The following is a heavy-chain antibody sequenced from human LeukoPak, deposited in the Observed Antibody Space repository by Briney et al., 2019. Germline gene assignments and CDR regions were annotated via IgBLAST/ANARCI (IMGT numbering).Heavy chain of an antibody. D-gene: IGHD2-21*02. J-gene: IGHJ4*02. V-gene: IGHV1-2*02. CDR2: IKPNSGVT. Sequence: ASVKVSCKTSGYTFATYFMHWVRQAPGQGLEWMGCIKPNSGVTNYAQKFRGRVTMTWDTSISTAYIELSGLTSDDTAIYYCARPTYCGSDCYFNFDCWGQGTLVTVSS. CDR1: GYTFATYF. CDR3: ARPTYCGSDCYFNFDC.